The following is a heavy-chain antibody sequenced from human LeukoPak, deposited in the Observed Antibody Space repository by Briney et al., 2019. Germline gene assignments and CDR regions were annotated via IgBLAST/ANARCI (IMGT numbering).Heavy chain of an antibody. J-gene: IGHJ4*02. CDR2: IYHSGST. D-gene: IGHD3-9*01. Sequence: PSETLSLTCAVSGYSISSGYYWGWIRQPPGKGLEWIGSIYHSGSTYYNPSLKSRVTISVDTSKNQFSLKLSSVTAADTAVYYCARDLIRYFDWSFDYWGQGTLVTVSS. V-gene: IGHV4-38-2*02. CDR3: ARDLIRYFDWSFDY. CDR1: GYSISSGYY.